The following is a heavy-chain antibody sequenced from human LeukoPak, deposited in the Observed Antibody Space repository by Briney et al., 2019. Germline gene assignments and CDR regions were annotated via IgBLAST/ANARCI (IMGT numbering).Heavy chain of an antibody. V-gene: IGHV3-23*01. CDR2: ISGSGGST. D-gene: IGHD6-13*01. CDR1: GFTFSSYG. Sequence: PGGSLRLSVAASGFTFSSYGMSWVRKAPGKGLNGVSAISGSGGSTYYADSVKGRFTISRDNSKNTLYLQMNSLRAEDTAVYYCAKDSAAGAFWYFDLWGRGTLVTVSS. CDR3: AKDSAAGAFWYFDL. J-gene: IGHJ2*01.